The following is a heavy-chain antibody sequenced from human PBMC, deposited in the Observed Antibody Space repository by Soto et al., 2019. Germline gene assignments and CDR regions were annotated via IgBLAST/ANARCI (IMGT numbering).Heavy chain of an antibody. Sequence: DVQLVESGGGLVQPGGSLRVSCAASGFTLGSHRIHWVRQPPGKGLEWVSRLDTDGGGTSYADSVKGRFTSSTDNAKNTVELQMNGLRAEDTAVYYGATVFDLWGQGTLVTVSS. J-gene: IGHJ5*02. CDR1: GFTLGSHR. V-gene: IGHV3-74*01. CDR2: LDTDGGGT. CDR3: ATVFDL.